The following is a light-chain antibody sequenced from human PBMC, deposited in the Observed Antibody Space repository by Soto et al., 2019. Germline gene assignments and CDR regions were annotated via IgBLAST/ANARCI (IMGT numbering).Light chain of an antibody. Sequence: EIVLTQSPGTLSLSPGERATLSCRASQRVVNKVAWYQQRPCQAPRLLIYSAFYRVTATPDRFSGSGSGTDFTLTISRLEPDDFAVYFCQQYDSFPFTFGPGTKVDIK. CDR2: SAF. CDR3: QQYDSFPFT. J-gene: IGKJ3*01. CDR1: QRVVNK. V-gene: IGKV3-20*01.